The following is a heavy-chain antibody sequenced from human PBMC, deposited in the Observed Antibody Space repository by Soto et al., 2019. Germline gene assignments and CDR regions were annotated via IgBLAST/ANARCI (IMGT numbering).Heavy chain of an antibody. D-gene: IGHD5-18*01. V-gene: IGHV3-72*01. J-gene: IGHJ3*02. Sequence: GFLRLSCEAAGFTFSDHYMYWVRQAPGKGLELVGRTRNKANSYTTEYAASVKGRFTISRDDSKKSLYLQMNSLKTEDTAVYYCAREPQAIQDDAFHXWGQGTMVTVS. CDR2: TRNKANSYTT. CDR3: AREPQAIQDDAFHX. CDR1: GFTFSDHY.